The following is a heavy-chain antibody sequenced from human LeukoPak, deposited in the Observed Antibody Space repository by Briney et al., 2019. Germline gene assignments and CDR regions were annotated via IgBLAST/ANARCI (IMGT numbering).Heavy chain of an antibody. CDR1: GFTFSSYS. D-gene: IGHD6-13*01. CDR3: AREQQLAHLADY. Sequence: PGGSLRLSCAASGFTFSSYSMNWVRQAPGKGLEWVSSISSSSSYIYYADSVKGRFTISRDNAKNSLYLQMNSLRAEDTAVYYCAREQQLAHLADYWGQGTLVTVSS. V-gene: IGHV3-21*01. CDR2: ISSSSSYI. J-gene: IGHJ4*02.